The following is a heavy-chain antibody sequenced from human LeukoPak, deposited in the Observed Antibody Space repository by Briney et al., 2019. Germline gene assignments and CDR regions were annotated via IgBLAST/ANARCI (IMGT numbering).Heavy chain of an antibody. V-gene: IGHV1-2*02. CDR2: INPNSGGT. CDR3: ARVVGYCSSTSCYVDV. Sequence: ASVKVSCKASGYTFTGYYMHWVRQAPGQGLEWMGWINPNSGGTDYAQKFQGRVTMTRDTSISTAYMELSRLRSDDTAVYYCARVVGYCSSTSCYVDVWGKGTTVTVSS. CDR1: GYTFTGYY. J-gene: IGHJ6*03. D-gene: IGHD2-2*03.